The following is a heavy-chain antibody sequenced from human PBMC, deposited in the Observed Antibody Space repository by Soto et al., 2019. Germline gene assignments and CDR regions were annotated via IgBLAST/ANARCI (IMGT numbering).Heavy chain of an antibody. Sequence: GESLKISCKGSGYKPSTWHNFTSYWIAWVRQMPGEGLEWMGIIYPGDSDTRYSPSFQGQVTISADKSISTAYLQWSSLKTSDTAMYYCARHGPAAMYYYYGMDVWGQGTTVTVSS. CDR3: ARHGPAAMYYYYGMDV. V-gene: IGHV5-51*01. CDR1: GYKPSTWHNFTSYW. CDR2: IYPGDSDT. J-gene: IGHJ6*02. D-gene: IGHD2-2*01.